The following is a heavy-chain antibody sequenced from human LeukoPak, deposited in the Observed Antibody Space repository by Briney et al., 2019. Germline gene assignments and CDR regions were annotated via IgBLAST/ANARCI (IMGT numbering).Heavy chain of an antibody. CDR1: GGSVSGYY. J-gene: IGHJ4*02. Sequence: KPSETLSLTCTVSGGSVSGYYWSWIRQPPGEGLEWIGYVYYNGATHYNPSLKSRVTISVDTSKSQFSLKLSSVIAADTAVYYCARRAYSSGFDYIDYWGQGTLVTVSS. V-gene: IGHV4-59*08. CDR3: ARRAYSSGFDYIDY. D-gene: IGHD6-19*01. CDR2: VYYNGAT.